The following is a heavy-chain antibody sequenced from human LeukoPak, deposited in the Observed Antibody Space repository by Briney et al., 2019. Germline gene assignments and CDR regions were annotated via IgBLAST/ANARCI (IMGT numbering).Heavy chain of an antibody. CDR1: GFTFSSYA. V-gene: IGHV3-23*01. D-gene: IGHD2-15*01. CDR3: AKGLGGSPFDY. CDR2: ISGSGGST. Sequence: GGSLRLSCAASGFTFSSYAMTWVRQAPGKRLEWVSAISGSGGSTYYADSVKGRLTISRDNSKNTLSLQMNSLRAEDTAVYYCAKGLGGSPFDYWGQGTLVTVSS. J-gene: IGHJ4*02.